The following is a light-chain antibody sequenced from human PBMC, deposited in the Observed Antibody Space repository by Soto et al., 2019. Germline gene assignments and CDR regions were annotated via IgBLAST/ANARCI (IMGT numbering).Light chain of an antibody. J-gene: IGKJ2*01. Sequence: EIVLTQSPSTLSSSPGERATLSCRASHSFSSGYLAWYQQKLGQPPKLLIYGTFHSATALPDRFSGSGSGTYFTHTISRLEPEDFAVYYCHYQDYCDSSVYTFGQGTKLEIK. V-gene: IGKV3-20*01. CDR3: HYQDYCDSSVYT. CDR1: HSFSSGY. CDR2: GTF.